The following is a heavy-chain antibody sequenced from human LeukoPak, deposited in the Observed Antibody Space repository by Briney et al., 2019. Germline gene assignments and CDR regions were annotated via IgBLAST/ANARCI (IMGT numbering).Heavy chain of an antibody. J-gene: IGHJ4*02. Sequence: GGSLRLSCAASGFTFSNAWMSWVRQAPGKGLEWVGRIKNKTDGGTTDYAAPVKGRFTISRDDSKNTLYLQMNSLKTEDTAVYYCTSKTAMVIFDYWGQGTLVTVSS. V-gene: IGHV3-15*01. CDR1: GFTFSNAW. CDR2: IKNKTDGGTT. D-gene: IGHD5-18*01. CDR3: TSKTAMVIFDY.